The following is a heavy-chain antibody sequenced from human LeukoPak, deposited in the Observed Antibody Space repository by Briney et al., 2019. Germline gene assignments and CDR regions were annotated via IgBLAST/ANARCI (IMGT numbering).Heavy chain of an antibody. CDR2: ISYDGSNK. V-gene: IGHV3-30*18. Sequence: GGSLRVSRVASLFTFSSYVMHSVRPAPGKGVEGVGVISYDGSNKYYADSVKGRFTISRDNSKNPLYLQMNSLRAEDTAVYYCAKATLGGPYYYYGMDVWGQGTTVTVSS. CDR3: AKATLGGPYYYYGMDV. D-gene: IGHD4-23*01. CDR1: LFTFSSYV. J-gene: IGHJ6*02.